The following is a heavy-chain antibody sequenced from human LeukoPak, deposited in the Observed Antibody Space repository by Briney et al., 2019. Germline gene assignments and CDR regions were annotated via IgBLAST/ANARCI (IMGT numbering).Heavy chain of an antibody. D-gene: IGHD3-9*01. J-gene: IGHJ4*02. V-gene: IGHV1-69*13. CDR1: GGTFSSYA. Sequence: SVKVSCKASGGTFSSYAISWVRQAPGQGLEWMGGIIPIFGTANYAQKFQGRVTITADESTSTAYMELSSLRSEDTAVYYCARTTYYDILTGYYTCFDYWGQGTLVTVSS. CDR2: IIPIFGTA. CDR3: ARTTYYDILTGYYTCFDY.